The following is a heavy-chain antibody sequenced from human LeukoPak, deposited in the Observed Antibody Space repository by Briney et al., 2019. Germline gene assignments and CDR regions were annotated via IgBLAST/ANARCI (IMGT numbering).Heavy chain of an antibody. CDR3: ARGAIRPGY. J-gene: IGHJ4*02. Sequence: SETLSLTCAVYGGSFSGYYWSWIRQPPGKGLEWIGEINHSGSTNYNPSLKRRVTISVDTSKNQFSLKLSSVTAADTAVYYCARGAIRPGYWGQGTLVTVSS. V-gene: IGHV4-34*01. D-gene: IGHD5-24*01. CDR2: INHSGST. CDR1: GGSFSGYY.